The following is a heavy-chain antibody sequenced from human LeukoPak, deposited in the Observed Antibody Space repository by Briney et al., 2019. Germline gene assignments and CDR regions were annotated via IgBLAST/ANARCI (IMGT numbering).Heavy chain of an antibody. V-gene: IGHV3-30*03. J-gene: IGHJ4*02. Sequence: GGSLRLSCAASGFTFRSYGMHWVRQAPGKGLEWVAFMAYDGSDKYYADSVKGRFTISRDNYKSTLYLQMNSLKNEDTAVYYCARDSVVPAANFDYWGQGTLVTVSS. CDR3: ARDSVVPAANFDY. CDR1: GFTFRSYG. CDR2: MAYDGSDK. D-gene: IGHD2-2*01.